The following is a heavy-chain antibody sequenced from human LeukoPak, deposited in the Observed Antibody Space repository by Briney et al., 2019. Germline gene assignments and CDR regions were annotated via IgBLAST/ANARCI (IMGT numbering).Heavy chain of an antibody. D-gene: IGHD6-13*01. Sequence: GGSLRLSCAASGFTVSSNYMSWVRQAPGKGLEWVSVIYSGGSTYYADSVKGRFTISRDNSKNTLYLQMNSLRAEDTAVYYCARDSPGYSSSWYPAYWGQGTLVTVSS. J-gene: IGHJ4*02. V-gene: IGHV3-66*01. CDR3: ARDSPGYSSSWYPAY. CDR1: GFTVSSNY. CDR2: IYSGGST.